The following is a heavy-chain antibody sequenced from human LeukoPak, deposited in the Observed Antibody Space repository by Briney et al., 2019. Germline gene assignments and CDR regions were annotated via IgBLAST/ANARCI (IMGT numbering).Heavy chain of an antibody. V-gene: IGHV1-18*01. CDR3: PRGVQQLVTRTEFDY. D-gene: IGHD6-13*01. J-gene: IGHJ4*02. CDR1: GYTFTSYG. CDR2: ISAYNGNT. Sequence: ASVNLSCTASGYTFTSYGIGWVRPAPGQGLGWMGWISAYNGNTNNTQKLQGRVPMTTDTSTTTAYMELRSLRSDDTAVYYGPRGVQQLVTRTEFDYWGQGTLVTASS.